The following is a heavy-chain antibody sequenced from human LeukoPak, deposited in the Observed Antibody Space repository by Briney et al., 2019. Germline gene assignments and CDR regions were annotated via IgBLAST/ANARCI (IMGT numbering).Heavy chain of an antibody. Sequence: GGSLRLSCAASGFTFSSYRMSWVRQAPGKGVECVANIKKDGSEKYYVDSVKGRFTISRDNAKNKLYVQMNSLRAEDTAVYYCARAWGLGWYFDLWGRGTLVTVSP. CDR2: IKKDGSEK. J-gene: IGHJ2*01. D-gene: IGHD7-27*01. V-gene: IGHV3-7*01. CDR3: ARAWGLGWYFDL. CDR1: GFTFSSYR.